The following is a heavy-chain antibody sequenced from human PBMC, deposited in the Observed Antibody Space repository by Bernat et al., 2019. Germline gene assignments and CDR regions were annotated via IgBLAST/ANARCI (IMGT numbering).Heavy chain of an antibody. V-gene: IGHV3-30*02. CDR2: IRYDGSKK. Sequence: QVQLVESGGGVVQPGRSLRLSCAASGFTFSSYAMHWVRQAPGKGLEWVALIRYDGSKKYYADSVKGQVTISRDNSKNMLYLQMNSLRAEDTAVYYCAKSVDSSDNYGMDVWGQGTTVTVSS. J-gene: IGHJ6*02. CDR1: GFTFSSYA. D-gene: IGHD6-19*01. CDR3: AKSVDSSDNYGMDV.